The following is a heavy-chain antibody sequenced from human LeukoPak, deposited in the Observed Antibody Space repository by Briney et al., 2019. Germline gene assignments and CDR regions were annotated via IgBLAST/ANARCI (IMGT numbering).Heavy chain of an antibody. V-gene: IGHV3-48*04. J-gene: IGHJ4*02. D-gene: IGHD3-3*01. CDR1: GFTFSSYS. CDR3: ARVPIQFLEWFEEFYFDY. CDR2: ISSSGSTI. Sequence: GGSLTLSCAASGFTFSSYSMNWVRQAPGKGLEWVSYISSSGSTIYYADSVKGRFTISRDNARNSLYLQMNSLRAEDTAVYYCARVPIQFLEWFEEFYFDYWGQGTLVTVSS.